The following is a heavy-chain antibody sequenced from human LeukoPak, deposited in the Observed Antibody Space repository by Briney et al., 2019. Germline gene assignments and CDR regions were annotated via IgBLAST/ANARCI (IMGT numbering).Heavy chain of an antibody. CDR1: GFTFSSYE. J-gene: IGHJ5*02. V-gene: IGHV3-48*03. Sequence: GGSLRLSCAASGFTFSSYEMNWVRQAPGQGLEWVSYISSSGSTIYYADSVKGRFTISRDNAKNSLYLQMNSLRAEDTAVYYCAREYRAFVVVPAASGWFDPWGQGTLVTVSS. CDR3: AREYRAFVVVPAASGWFDP. CDR2: ISSSGSTI. D-gene: IGHD2-2*01.